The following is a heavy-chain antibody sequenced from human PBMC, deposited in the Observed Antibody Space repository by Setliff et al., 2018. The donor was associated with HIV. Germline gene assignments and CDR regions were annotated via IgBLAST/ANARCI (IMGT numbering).Heavy chain of an antibody. CDR3: ARAYSANYRGGGHFDY. J-gene: IGHJ4*02. CDR1: GASINSATYY. V-gene: IGHV4-31*03. D-gene: IGHD1-7*01. Sequence: SETLSLTCTVSGASINSATYYWSWIRQHPGKGLEWIGYIDYSGSAFYNPSLKSRITISVDTSKNQFSLRMKSVTAADTAIYYCARAYSANYRGGGHFDYWGQGTLVTVSS. CDR2: IDYSGSA.